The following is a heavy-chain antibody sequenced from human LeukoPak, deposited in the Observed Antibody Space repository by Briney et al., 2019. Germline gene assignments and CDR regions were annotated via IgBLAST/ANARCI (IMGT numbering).Heavy chain of an antibody. CDR2: INHIGDII. CDR1: GFSFSSYE. D-gene: IGHD2-8*01. J-gene: IGHJ4*02. CDR3: VREGLGFAHGFDY. V-gene: IGHV3-48*03. Sequence: GGSLRLSCAASGFSFSSYEMNWVRQAPGKGPEWVSYINHIGDIIYYADSVKGRFTISRDNAKNSLYLQMNSLRAEDTAVYHCVREGLGFAHGFDYWGQGALVIVSS.